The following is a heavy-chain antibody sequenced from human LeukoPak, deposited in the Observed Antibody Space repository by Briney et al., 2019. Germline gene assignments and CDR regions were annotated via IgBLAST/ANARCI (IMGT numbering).Heavy chain of an antibody. D-gene: IGHD5-24*01. CDR1: GFTFSSYA. Sequence: GASLRLSCAASGFTFSSYAMSWVRQAPGKGLEWVSAISGSGGSTYYADPVKGRFTISRDNSKNTLYLQMNSLRAEDTAVYYCAKEGRDGYNFYFDYWGQGTLVTVSS. J-gene: IGHJ4*02. CDR3: AKEGRDGYNFYFDY. V-gene: IGHV3-23*01. CDR2: ISGSGGST.